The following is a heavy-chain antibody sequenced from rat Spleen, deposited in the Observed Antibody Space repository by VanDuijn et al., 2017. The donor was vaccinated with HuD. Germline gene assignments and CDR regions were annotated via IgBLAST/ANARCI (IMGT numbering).Heavy chain of an antibody. J-gene: IGHJ2*01. CDR2: IKAKSNNFAT. CDR1: GFTFSTAW. Sequence: EVQVLESGGGLVQPGNSLKLSCATSGFTFSTAWMYWYRQFPEKRLEWVARIKAKSNNFATDYTESVKGRFTISRDDSKSSIYLQMNNLKKEDTAIYYCARSIIRGTGGYFDYWGQGVMVTVSS. V-gene: IGHV6-6*01. D-gene: IGHD4-3*01. CDR3: ARSIIRGTGGYFDY.